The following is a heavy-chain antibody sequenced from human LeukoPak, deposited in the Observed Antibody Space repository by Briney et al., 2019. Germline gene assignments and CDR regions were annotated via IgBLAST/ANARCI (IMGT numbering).Heavy chain of an antibody. Sequence: GGSLRLSCAASGFTFSSYGMHWVRQAPGKGLEWVAVIWYDGSNKYYADSVKGRFTISRDNSKNTLYLQMNSLRAEDTAVYYCAKDLSWGTGTTRGTDYWGHGTLVTVSS. J-gene: IGHJ4*01. CDR3: AKDLSWGTGTTRGTDY. D-gene: IGHD1-7*01. V-gene: IGHV3-33*06. CDR1: GFTFSSYG. CDR2: IWYDGSNK.